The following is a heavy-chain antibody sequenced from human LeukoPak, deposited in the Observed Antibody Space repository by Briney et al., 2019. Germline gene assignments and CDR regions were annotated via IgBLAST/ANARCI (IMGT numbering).Heavy chain of an antibody. Sequence: GGSLRLSCAASGFIFSNYAMSWVRQAPGKGLDWVSTFTGSGGSTYYADSVKGRFTISRDTSKNTLSLQMNSLRAEDTAVYYCAKGLSSGYYSSFDLWGRGTLVTVSS. CDR1: GFIFSNYA. J-gene: IGHJ2*01. CDR2: FTGSGGST. V-gene: IGHV3-23*01. D-gene: IGHD6-19*01. CDR3: AKGLSSGYYSSFDL.